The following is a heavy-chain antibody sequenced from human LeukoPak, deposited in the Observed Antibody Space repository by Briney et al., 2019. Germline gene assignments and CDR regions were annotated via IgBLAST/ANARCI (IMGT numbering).Heavy chain of an antibody. V-gene: IGHV4-4*02. CDR1: GGSISSSNW. CDR3: ARGQDIVVVPAAIWFDP. J-gene: IGHJ5*02. D-gene: IGHD2-2*01. CDR2: IYHSGST. Sequence: PSGTLSLTCAVSGGSISSSNWWSWVRQPPGKGLEWIGEIYHSGSTNYNPSLKSRVTISVDKSKNQFSLKLSSVTAPDTAVYYCARGQDIVVVPAAIWFDPWGQGTLVTVSS.